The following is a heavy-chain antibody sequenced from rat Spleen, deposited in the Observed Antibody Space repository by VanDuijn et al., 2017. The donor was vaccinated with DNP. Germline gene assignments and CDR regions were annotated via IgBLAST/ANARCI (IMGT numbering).Heavy chain of an antibody. CDR2: ISYDVSST. Sequence: EVQLVESGGGPVQPGRSLKLSCVASGFTFSNYYMAWVRQAPTKGLEWVASISYDVSSTYYRDSVKGRFTISRDNAKSSLYLQINNLRSEDTATYYCTRVNYGGYYYVMDAWGQGASVTVSS. CDR3: TRVNYGGYYYVMDA. D-gene: IGHD1-11*01. J-gene: IGHJ4*01. CDR1: GFTFSNYY. V-gene: IGHV5-20*01.